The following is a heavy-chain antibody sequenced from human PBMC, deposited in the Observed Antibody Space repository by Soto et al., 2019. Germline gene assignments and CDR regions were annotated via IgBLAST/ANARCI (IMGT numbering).Heavy chain of an antibody. CDR1: GFTFSSYG. V-gene: IGHV3-30*18. CDR3: AKGPDAVALYYYYGMDV. J-gene: IGHJ6*02. Sequence: QVQLVESGGGVVQPGRSLRLSCAASGFTFSSYGVHWVRQAPGKGLEWVAVISYDGSNKYYADSVKGRFTISRDNSKNTLYLQMNSLRAEDTAVYYCAKGPDAVALYYYYGMDVWGQGTTVTVSS. CDR2: ISYDGSNK. D-gene: IGHD6-19*01.